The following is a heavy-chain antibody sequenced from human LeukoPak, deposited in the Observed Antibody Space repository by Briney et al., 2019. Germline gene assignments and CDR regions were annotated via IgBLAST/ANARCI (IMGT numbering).Heavy chain of an antibody. CDR1: DGSISTGGYS. Sequence: SETLSLTCTVSDGSISTGGYSWNWIRQHPGKGLEWIGYIYYSGSTYYNPSLKGRLTISVDTSKNQFSLKLSSVTAADTAVYYCARDVGTVTDLGRFDPWGQGTLVTVSA. CDR2: IYYSGST. V-gene: IGHV4-31*03. D-gene: IGHD4-17*01. J-gene: IGHJ5*02. CDR3: ARDVGTVTDLGRFDP.